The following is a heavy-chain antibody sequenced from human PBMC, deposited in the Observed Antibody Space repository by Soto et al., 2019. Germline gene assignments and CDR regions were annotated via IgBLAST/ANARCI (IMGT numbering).Heavy chain of an antibody. V-gene: IGHV4-30-4*01. CDR2: IYYSGST. CDR3: ARVSIFGVVIDA. CDR1: GGSISSGDYY. J-gene: IGHJ5*02. Sequence: SETLSLTCTVSGGSISSGDYYWSWIRQPPWKGLEWIGYIYYSGSTYYNPSLKSRVTISVDTSKNQFSLKLSSVTAADTAVYYCARVSIFGVVIDAWXQGTLVTVSS. D-gene: IGHD3-3*01.